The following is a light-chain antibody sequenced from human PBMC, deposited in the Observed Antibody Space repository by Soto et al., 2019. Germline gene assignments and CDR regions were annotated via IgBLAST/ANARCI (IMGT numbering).Light chain of an antibody. CDR1: SSNIGSNY. Sequence: QSVLTQPPSASGTPGQRVTISCSGSSSNIGSNYVYWYQHLPGTAPKLLIYRNNQRPSGVPDRFSGSKSGTSASLAISGLRSEDEADYYCAAWDDSLSGWVFGGGTHLTVL. CDR3: AAWDDSLSGWV. V-gene: IGLV1-47*01. J-gene: IGLJ3*02. CDR2: RNN.